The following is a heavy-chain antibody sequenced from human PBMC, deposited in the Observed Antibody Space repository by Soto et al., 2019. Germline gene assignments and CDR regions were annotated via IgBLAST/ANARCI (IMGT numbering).Heavy chain of an antibody. V-gene: IGHV3-33*01. CDR3: ARDPRYCSGSRCYSNFDY. D-gene: IGHD2-15*01. J-gene: IGHJ4*02. CDR1: GFTFSDYG. CDR2: IWYDGSNK. Sequence: GGSLRLSCAASGFTFSDYGMHWVRQAPGKGLEWVALIWYDGSNKYYADSVKGRFTISRDNPKSTLYLQMNSLRAEDTAVYYCARDPRYCSGSRCYSNFDYWGQGTLVTVSS.